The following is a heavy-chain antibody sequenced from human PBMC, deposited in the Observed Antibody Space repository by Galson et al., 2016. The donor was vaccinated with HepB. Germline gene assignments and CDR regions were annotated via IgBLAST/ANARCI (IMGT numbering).Heavy chain of an antibody. J-gene: IGHJ4*02. D-gene: IGHD1-26*01. Sequence: SLRLSCAASGFTFNNYDMHWFRQAPGKGLEWVSYITRSVGTTLYADSVKGRFTISRDNAKNSLYLQMNSLRDEDTAVYYCARDVRGCEDYWGQGTLVTVSS. CDR2: ITRSVGTT. CDR1: GFTFNNYD. V-gene: IGHV3-48*02. CDR3: ARDVRGCEDY.